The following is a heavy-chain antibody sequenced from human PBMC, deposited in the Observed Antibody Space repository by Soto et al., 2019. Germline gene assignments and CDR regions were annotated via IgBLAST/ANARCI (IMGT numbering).Heavy chain of an antibody. CDR1: GFTFSSYA. V-gene: IGHV3-23*01. D-gene: IGHD3-22*01. CDR3: AKERYYYDSSGYPTFDY. J-gene: IGHJ4*02. Sequence: GGSLRLSCAASGFTFSSYAMSWVRQAPGKGLEWVSAISGSGGSTYYADSVKGRFTISRDNSKNTLYLQMNSLRAEDTAVYYCAKERYYYDSSGYPTFDYWGQGTLVTVSS. CDR2: ISGSGGST.